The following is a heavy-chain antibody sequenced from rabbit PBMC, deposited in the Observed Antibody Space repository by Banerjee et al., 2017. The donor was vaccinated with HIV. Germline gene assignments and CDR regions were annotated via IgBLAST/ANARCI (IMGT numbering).Heavy chain of an antibody. CDR3: ARSLYSYDDYGDFPFFNL. CDR1: GFSFSSAYY. D-gene: IGHD2-1*01. CDR2: IYAGSSDYT. J-gene: IGHJ4*01. V-gene: IGHV1S40*01. Sequence: QSLEESGGDLVKPGASLTLTCTASGFSFSSAYYMCWVRQAPGKGLEWIACIYAGSSDYTYYASWAKGRFTISKTSSTTVTLQMTSLTAADTATYFCARSLYSYDDYGDFPFFNLWGPGTLVTVS.